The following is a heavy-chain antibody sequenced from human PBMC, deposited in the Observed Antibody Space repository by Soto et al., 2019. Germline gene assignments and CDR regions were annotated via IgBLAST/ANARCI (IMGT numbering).Heavy chain of an antibody. CDR3: ASRSEAPQADY. J-gene: IGHJ4*02. CDR1: GGTFSSYT. D-gene: IGHD6-6*01. V-gene: IGHV1-69*02. Sequence: QVQLVQSGAEVKKPGSSVKVSCKASGGTFSSYTISWVRQAPGQGLEWMGRIIPILGIANYAQKFQGRVTITADKSTSTAYMELSSLRSEGTAVYYCASRSEAPQADYWGQGTLVTVSS. CDR2: IIPILGIA.